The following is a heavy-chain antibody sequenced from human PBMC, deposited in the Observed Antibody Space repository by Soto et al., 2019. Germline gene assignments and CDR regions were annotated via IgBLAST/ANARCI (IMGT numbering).Heavy chain of an antibody. Sequence: SETLSLTCTVSGGSISSYYWSWIRQPPGKGLEWIGYIYYSGSTNYNPPLKSRVTISVDTSKNQFSLKLSSVTAADTAVYYCARDEVWWEEPPLPDGMDFWCQGTTVTVAS. CDR1: GGSISSYY. D-gene: IGHD1-26*01. J-gene: IGHJ6*02. CDR3: ARDEVWWEEPPLPDGMDF. CDR2: IYYSGST. V-gene: IGHV4-59*12.